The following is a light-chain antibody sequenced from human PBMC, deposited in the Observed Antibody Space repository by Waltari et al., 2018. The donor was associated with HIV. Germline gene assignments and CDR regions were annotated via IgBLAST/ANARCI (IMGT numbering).Light chain of an antibody. J-gene: IGKJ1*01. V-gene: IGKV3-20*01. CDR3: QLYGASRWT. Sequence: IVLTQSPGTLPLSPGERVTLSCGASQTISANYLVWYQQKPGPAPRLLMFGTSNRVTGIPDRFSGSGSGTDFTLTISRLEPEDFAVYYCQLYGASRWTFGPGTQVEVK. CDR2: GTS. CDR1: QTISANY.